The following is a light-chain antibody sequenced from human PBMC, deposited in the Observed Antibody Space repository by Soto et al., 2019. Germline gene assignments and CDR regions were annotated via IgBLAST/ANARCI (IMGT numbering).Light chain of an antibody. V-gene: IGKV3-20*01. J-gene: IGKJ1*01. CDR2: GAS. CDR3: QQYGSSSRT. Sequence: EIVLTQSPGTLSLSPGERATLSCRASQSVSSYLAWYQQKPGQAPRLLIYGASSRATGIPDRFSGSGSATDFTLTISRLEPEDFAVYYCQQYGSSSRTFGQGPKVEIK. CDR1: QSVSSY.